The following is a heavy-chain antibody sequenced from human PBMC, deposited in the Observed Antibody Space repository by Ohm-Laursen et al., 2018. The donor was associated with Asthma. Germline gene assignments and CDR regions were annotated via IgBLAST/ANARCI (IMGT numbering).Heavy chain of an antibody. D-gene: IGHD3-10*01. V-gene: IGHV3-30*18. CDR3: AKDIGEEWFREMANYYYYYGMDV. J-gene: IGHJ6*02. CDR1: GFTFSSYG. Sequence: SLRLSCSASGFTFSSYGMHWVRQAPGKGLEWVAVISYDGSNKYYADSVKGRFTISRDNSKNTLYLQMNSLRAEDTALYYCAKDIGEEWFREMANYYYYYGMDVWGQGTTVTVSS. CDR2: ISYDGSNK.